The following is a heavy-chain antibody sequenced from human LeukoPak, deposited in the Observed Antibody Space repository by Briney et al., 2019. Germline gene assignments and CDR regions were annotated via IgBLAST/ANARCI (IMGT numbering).Heavy chain of an antibody. Sequence: GGSLRLSCATSGFTFNNYGMHWVRQAPGKGLEWVAVISYDGRNKHYPDSVKGRFTISRDISTDTLWLQMDSLRTEDTAVYYCAKGPLRGTAAAIDYWGQGTLVTVSS. V-gene: IGHV3-30*18. CDR3: AKGPLRGTAAAIDY. CDR1: GFTFNNYG. CDR2: ISYDGRNK. D-gene: IGHD2-2*01. J-gene: IGHJ4*02.